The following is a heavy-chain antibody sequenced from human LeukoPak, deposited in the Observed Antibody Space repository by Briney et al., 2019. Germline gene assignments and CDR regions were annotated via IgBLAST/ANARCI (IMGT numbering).Heavy chain of an antibody. CDR1: RFTFSTYW. J-gene: IGHJ6*03. Sequence: GGSLRLSCAASRFTFSTYWMHWVRQAPGKGLVWVSRINSDGSSTGYADSVKGRFTISRDNAKNTPYLQMNSLKTEDTAVYYCTRRGYYYMDVWGKGTTVTVSS. V-gene: IGHV3-74*01. CDR2: INSDGSST. CDR3: TRRGYYYMDV.